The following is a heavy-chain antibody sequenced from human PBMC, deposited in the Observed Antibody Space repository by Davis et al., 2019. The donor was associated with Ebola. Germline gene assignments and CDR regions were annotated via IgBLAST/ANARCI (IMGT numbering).Heavy chain of an antibody. CDR1: GYTFTSYD. D-gene: IGHD3-22*01. J-gene: IGHJ4*02. V-gene: IGHV1-2*02. CDR3: ARSRPYYYDSSGVDY. CDR2: INPNSGGT. Sequence: ASVKVSCKASGYTFTSYDINWVRQATGQGLEWMGWINPNSGGTNYAQKFQGRVTMTRDTSISTAYMELSRLRSDDTAVYYCARSRPYYYDSSGVDYWGQGTLVTVSS.